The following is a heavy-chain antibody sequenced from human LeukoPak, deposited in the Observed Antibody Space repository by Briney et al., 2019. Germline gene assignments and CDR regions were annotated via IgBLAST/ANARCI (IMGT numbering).Heavy chain of an antibody. CDR2: ISGSGGDT. J-gene: IGHJ4*02. CDR1: GFTFGSYA. CDR3: AKGAHYGSGTYIDY. Sequence: GGSLRLSCAASGFTFGSYAMSWVRQAPGKGLEWVSGISGSGGDTYYADSVKGRFTISRDNSKNTLYLQMNSLTAEDTAVYYCAKGAHYGSGTYIDYWGQGTLVTVSS. D-gene: IGHD3-10*01. V-gene: IGHV3-23*01.